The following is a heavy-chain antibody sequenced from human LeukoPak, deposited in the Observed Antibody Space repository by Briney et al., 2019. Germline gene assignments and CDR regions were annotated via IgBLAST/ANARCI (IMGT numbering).Heavy chain of an antibody. Sequence: GGSLRLSCAASGFTFSNYGVHWVRQAPGKGLEWVSSISSSSSYIYYADSVKGRFTISRDNAKNSLYLQMNSLRAEDTAVYYCARGVAAAGTDYWGQGTLVTVSS. J-gene: IGHJ4*02. CDR2: ISSSSSYI. CDR1: GFTFSNYG. CDR3: ARGVAAAGTDY. D-gene: IGHD6-13*01. V-gene: IGHV3-21*01.